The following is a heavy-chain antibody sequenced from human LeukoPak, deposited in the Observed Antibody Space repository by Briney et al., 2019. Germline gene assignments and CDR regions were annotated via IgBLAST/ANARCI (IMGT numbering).Heavy chain of an antibody. CDR3: ARMMTDFGTSSDY. CDR2: ISYDGSNK. J-gene: IGHJ4*02. V-gene: IGHV3-30*19. D-gene: IGHD2-2*01. CDR1: GLTFSSYG. Sequence: PGGSLRLSCAASGLTFSSYGMHWVRQAPGKGLEWVAVISYDGSNKYYADSVKGRFTISRDNSKNTLYLQMNSLRAEDTAVYYCARMMTDFGTSSDYWGQGTLVTVSS.